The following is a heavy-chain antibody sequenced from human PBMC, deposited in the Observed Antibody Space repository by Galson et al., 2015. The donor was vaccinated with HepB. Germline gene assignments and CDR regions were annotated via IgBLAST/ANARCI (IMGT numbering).Heavy chain of an antibody. CDR1: GGSFSGYY. CDR3: ARRVLARRYFDY. V-gene: IGHV4-34*01. Sequence: ETLSLTCAVYGGSFSGYYWSWIRQPPGKGLEWIGEINHSGSTNYNPSLKSRVTISVDTSKNQFSLKLSSATAADTAVYYCARRVLARRYFDYWGQGTLVTVSS. D-gene: IGHD3-10*02. CDR2: INHSGST. J-gene: IGHJ4*02.